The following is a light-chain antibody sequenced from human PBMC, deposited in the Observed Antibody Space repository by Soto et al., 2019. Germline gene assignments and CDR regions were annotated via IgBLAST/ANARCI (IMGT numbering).Light chain of an antibody. CDR1: QTINSY. CDR2: VAS. Sequence: DIQLTQSPSSLSASVGDRVTISCRASQTINSYLNWYQQTPGKAPELLISVASILESGVPSRFSGSGSGTDFTLTISNLQPEDFATYYCQQSFSIPLTFGGGTKVEI. J-gene: IGKJ4*01. V-gene: IGKV1-39*01. CDR3: QQSFSIPLT.